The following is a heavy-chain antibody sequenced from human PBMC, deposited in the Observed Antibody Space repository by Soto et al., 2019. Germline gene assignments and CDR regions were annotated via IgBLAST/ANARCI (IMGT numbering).Heavy chain of an antibody. Sequence: SLRLSCAASGFTFTDYYMTWIRQAPGKGLEWVSYISSSGSTIYYADSVKGRFTISRDNAKNSLYLQMNSLRAEDTAVYYCARVLVFYGGFDPWGQGTLVTVSS. D-gene: IGHD2-21*02. CDR2: ISSSGSTI. CDR1: GFTFTDYY. J-gene: IGHJ5*02. CDR3: ARVLVFYGGFDP. V-gene: IGHV3-11*01.